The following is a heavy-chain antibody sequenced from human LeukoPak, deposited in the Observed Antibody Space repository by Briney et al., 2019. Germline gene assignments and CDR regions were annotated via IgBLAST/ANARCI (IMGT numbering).Heavy chain of an antibody. CDR1: GFSFSTYA. Sequence: GGSLRLSCAASGFSFSTYAMSWVRQAPGKGLEWVSAISGNGISTYYADSVKGRFTISRDNSKNTLYLQMNSLRPEDTALYYCATALRGSGSYPYYMDVWAKGTTVTVSS. CDR3: ATALRGSGSYPYYMDV. V-gene: IGHV3-23*01. J-gene: IGHJ6*03. CDR2: ISGNGIST. D-gene: IGHD3-10*01.